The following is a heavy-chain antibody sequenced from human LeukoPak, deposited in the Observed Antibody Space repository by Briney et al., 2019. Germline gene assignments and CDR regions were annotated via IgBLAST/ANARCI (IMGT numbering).Heavy chain of an antibody. V-gene: IGHV1-2*02. CDR1: GYTFTGYY. Sequence: ASVKVSCKASGYTFTGYYMHWVRQAPGQGLEWMGWINPNSGGTNYAQKFQGRVTMTRDTSISTAYMELSRLRSDDTAVCYCARDRLGGGNYNHFDYWGQGTLVTVSS. CDR2: INPNSGGT. CDR3: ARDRLGGGNYNHFDY. J-gene: IGHJ4*02. D-gene: IGHD3-10*01.